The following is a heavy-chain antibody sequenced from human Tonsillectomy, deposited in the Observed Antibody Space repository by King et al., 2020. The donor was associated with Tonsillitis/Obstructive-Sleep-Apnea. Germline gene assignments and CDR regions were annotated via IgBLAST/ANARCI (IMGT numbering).Heavy chain of an antibody. Sequence: VQLVESGGGLVQPGRSLRLSCTASGFTFGDYAMIWVRQAPGKGLEWVGFIRSEAYGGTTEYAASVKGRFTISRDDSKTIAYLQMDSLKTEDTAVYYCTRGNHGFDYWGQGTLVTVSS. CDR1: GFTFGDYA. D-gene: IGHD1-14*01. V-gene: IGHV3-49*04. CDR3: TRGNHGFDY. J-gene: IGHJ4*02. CDR2: IRSEAYGGTT.